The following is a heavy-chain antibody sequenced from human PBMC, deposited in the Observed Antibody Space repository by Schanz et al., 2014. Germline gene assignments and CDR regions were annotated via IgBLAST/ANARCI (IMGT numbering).Heavy chain of an antibody. D-gene: IGHD6-19*01. CDR2: ISGSGVST. J-gene: IGHJ6*03. V-gene: IGHV3-23*04. Sequence: EVQLVESGGGMVQPGGSLRLSCAASGFTFSDHYMDWVRQASGKGLEWVSAISGSGVSTHYADSVKGRFTISRDNPKKTLYLQMNSLRAEDTAVYYCARDHQWLARSDMDVWGKGTTVTVSS. CDR3: ARDHQWLARSDMDV. CDR1: GFTFSDHY.